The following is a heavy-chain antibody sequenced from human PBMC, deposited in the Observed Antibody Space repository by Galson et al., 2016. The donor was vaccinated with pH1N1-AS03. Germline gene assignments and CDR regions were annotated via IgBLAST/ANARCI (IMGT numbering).Heavy chain of an antibody. D-gene: IGHD5-12*01. CDR3: AVWGYISSTHRLDV. J-gene: IGHJ6*04. Sequence: SLRLSCAASGFTVSRNDMHWVRQATGKGLEWVSIIAAAGPTHYADSVKGRFTISREIPQNSLYLQMDSLRADDTAVYYCAVWGYISSTHRLDVWGKGTTVTVSS. CDR2: IAAAGPT. V-gene: IGHV3-13*01. CDR1: GFTVSRND.